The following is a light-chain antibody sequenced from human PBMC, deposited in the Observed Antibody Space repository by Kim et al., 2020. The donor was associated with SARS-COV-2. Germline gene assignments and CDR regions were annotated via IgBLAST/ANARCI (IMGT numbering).Light chain of an antibody. CDR2: SNN. CDR3: ALWDDSLNGV. V-gene: IGLV1-44*01. CDR1: SSNIGSNT. Sequence: ELTQPPSASGTPGQRVTISCSGSSSNIGSNTVNWYQQLPGTAPKLLIYSNNQRPSGVPDRFSGSKSGTSASLAISGLQSDDEADYYCALWDDSLNGVFGGGTKVTVL. J-gene: IGLJ3*02.